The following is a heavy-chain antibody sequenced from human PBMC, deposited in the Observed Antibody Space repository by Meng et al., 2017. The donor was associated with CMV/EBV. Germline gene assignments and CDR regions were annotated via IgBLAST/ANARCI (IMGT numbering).Heavy chain of an antibody. J-gene: IGHJ6*02. V-gene: IGHV5-51*01. Sequence: KVSCKGSGYSFTSYWIGWVRQMPGKGLEWMGIIYPGDSGTRYSPSFQGQVTISADKSISTAYLQWSSLKASDTAMYYCARLCFPGAGGECYYYGMDVWGQGTTVTVSS. D-gene: IGHD3-16*01. CDR3: ARLCFPGAGGECYYYGMDV. CDR1: GYSFTSYW. CDR2: IYPGDSGT.